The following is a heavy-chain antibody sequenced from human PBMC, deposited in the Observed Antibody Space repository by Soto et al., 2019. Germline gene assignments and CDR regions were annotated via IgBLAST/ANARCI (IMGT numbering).Heavy chain of an antibody. V-gene: IGHV3-30-3*01. CDR1: GFTFSSYA. CDR2: ISYDGSNK. D-gene: IGHD3-22*01. J-gene: IGHJ4*02. CDR3: ARGRDYYDSSGYPPYYFDY. Sequence: ESGGGVVQPGRSLRLSCAASGFTFSSYAMHWVRQAPGKGLEWVAVISYDGSNKYYADSVKGRFTISRDNSKNTLYLQMNSLRAEDTAVYYCARGRDYYDSSGYPPYYFDYWGQGTLVTVSS.